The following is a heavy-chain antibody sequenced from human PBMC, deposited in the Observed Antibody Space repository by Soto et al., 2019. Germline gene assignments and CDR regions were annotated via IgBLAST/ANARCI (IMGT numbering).Heavy chain of an antibody. D-gene: IGHD2-2*02. CDR2: IYPGDSDT. V-gene: IGHV5-51*01. CDR3: ARQQGDRLYQHHCSTDV. Sequence: PGGSLKISCKGSGYSFTSYWIGWVRQMPGKGLEWMGIIYPGDSDTRYSPSFQGQVTISADKSISTAYLQWSSLKASDTAMYYCARQQGDRLYQHHCSTDVWGQGTMVTVSS. CDR1: GYSFTSYW. J-gene: IGHJ6*02.